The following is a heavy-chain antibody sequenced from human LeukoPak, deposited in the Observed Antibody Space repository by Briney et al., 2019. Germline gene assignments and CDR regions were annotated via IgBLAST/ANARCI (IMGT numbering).Heavy chain of an antibody. CDR2: INHSGST. CDR3: ARGLFTTIGY. V-gene: IGHV4-34*01. D-gene: IGHD1-1*01. CDR1: GGSFSGYY. J-gene: IGHJ4*02. Sequence: SETLSLTCAVYGGSFSGYYWSWIRQPPGKGLEWIGEINHSGSTNYNPSLKSRVTISVDTSKNQFSLKLSSVTAADTAVYYCARGLFTTIGYWGQGTLVTVSS.